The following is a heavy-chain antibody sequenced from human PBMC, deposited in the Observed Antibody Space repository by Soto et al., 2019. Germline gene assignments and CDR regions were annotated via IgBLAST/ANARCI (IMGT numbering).Heavy chain of an antibody. J-gene: IGHJ4*02. CDR1: GDSMSSSDYY. CDR2: IYYSGST. V-gene: IGHV4-39*01. D-gene: IGHD5-18*01. CDR3: ARRMVNIRTFYSGLKTHCFDY. Sequence: SETLSLTCAVSGDSMSSSDYYWGWIRQPPGKGLEWIGSIYYSGSTYYNPSLQSRVAISVDTSKNQFSLKLKSVTAADTAIYYCARRMVNIRTFYSGLKTHCFDYWGQGAPVTVSS.